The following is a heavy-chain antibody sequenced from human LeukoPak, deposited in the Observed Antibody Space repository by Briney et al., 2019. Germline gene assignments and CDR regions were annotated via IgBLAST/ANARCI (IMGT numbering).Heavy chain of an antibody. CDR3: AKKGISATPDDAFDF. V-gene: IGHV3-23*01. Sequence: GGSLRLSCAGSGFTFSGYSLNWVRQAPGKGLEWVSGISGSGGSTYYADSVKGRFTISRDNSKNTLYLQMNSLRAEDTAVYYCAKKGISATPDDAFDFWGQGTMVTVSS. CDR1: GFTFSGYS. D-gene: IGHD2-15*01. CDR2: ISGSGGST. J-gene: IGHJ3*01.